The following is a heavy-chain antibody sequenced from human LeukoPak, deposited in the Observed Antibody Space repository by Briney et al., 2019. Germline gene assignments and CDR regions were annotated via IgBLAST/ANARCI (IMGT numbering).Heavy chain of an antibody. CDR1: GGSFSGYH. D-gene: IGHD3-22*01. CDR2: IYYNGIT. Sequence: SETLSLTCAVYGGSFSGYHWTWIRQPPGKGLEWIGYIYYNGITSYKPSLKGRVTISVDTSKKQFALKLSSVTDADTAVYYCARGYYYDNSGYPDALDIWGQGTMVTVSS. J-gene: IGHJ3*02. V-gene: IGHV4-59*01. CDR3: ARGYYYDNSGYPDALDI.